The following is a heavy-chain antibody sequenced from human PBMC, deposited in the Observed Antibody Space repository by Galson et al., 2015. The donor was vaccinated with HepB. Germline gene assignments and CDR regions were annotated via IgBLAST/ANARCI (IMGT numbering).Heavy chain of an antibody. D-gene: IGHD6-19*01. CDR3: ARGRISSSGFYYNYYGMHV. CDR1: GYTFPSYD. CDR2: MNPNSGNT. Sequence: SCKASGYTFPSYDINWVRQATGQGLEWMGWMNPNSGNTGYAQKFQGRVTMTRNTSRSTAYMELSSLRSEDTAVYYCARGRISSSGFYYNYYGMHVWGQGTTVTVSS. J-gene: IGHJ6*02. V-gene: IGHV1-8*01.